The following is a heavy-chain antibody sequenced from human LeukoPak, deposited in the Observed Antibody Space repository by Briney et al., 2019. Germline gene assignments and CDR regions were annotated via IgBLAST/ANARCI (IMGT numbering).Heavy chain of an antibody. V-gene: IGHV1-2*02. D-gene: IGHD6-13*01. J-gene: IGHJ4*02. CDR1: GYTFTGYY. CDR3: ARDSRRGSSSCGY. CDR2: INPNSGGT. Sequence: ASETVSCKASGYTFTGYYMHWVRQPPAQGLEWVGWINPNSGGTNYAQKFQGRVTMTRDTSISTAYMELSRLRSDDTAVYYCARDSRRGSSSCGYWGQGTLVTVSS.